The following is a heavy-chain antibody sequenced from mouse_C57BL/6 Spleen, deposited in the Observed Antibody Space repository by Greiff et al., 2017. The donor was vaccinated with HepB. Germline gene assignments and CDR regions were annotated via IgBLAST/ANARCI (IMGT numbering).Heavy chain of an antibody. CDR1: GFTFSSYA. J-gene: IGHJ4*01. D-gene: IGHD1-1*01. Sequence: DVKLVESGGGLVKPGGSLKLSCAASGFTFSSYAMSWVRQTPEKRLEWVATISDGGSYTYYPDNVKGRFTISRDNAKNNLYLQMSHLKSEDTAMYYCARDRATVVAMDYWGQGTSVTVSS. CDR2: ISDGGSYT. CDR3: ARDRATVVAMDY. V-gene: IGHV5-4*01.